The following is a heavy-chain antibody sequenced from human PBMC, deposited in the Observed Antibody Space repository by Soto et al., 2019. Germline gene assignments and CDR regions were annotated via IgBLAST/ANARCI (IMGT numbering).Heavy chain of an antibody. J-gene: IGHJ3*02. V-gene: IGHV1-3*01. D-gene: IGHD6-13*01. Sequence: ASVKVSCKASGYTFSSYAIHWVRQAPGQGLEWMGWINAGNGNTKYSQKFQGRVTITRDTSASTAYMELSSLRSEDTAVYYCARDLYSTSWYVRAFDMWGQGTMVTVSS. CDR1: GYTFSSYA. CDR2: INAGNGNT. CDR3: ARDLYSTSWYVRAFDM.